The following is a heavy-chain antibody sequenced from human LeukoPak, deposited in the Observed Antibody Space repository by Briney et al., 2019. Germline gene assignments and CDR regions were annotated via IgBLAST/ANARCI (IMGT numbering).Heavy chain of an antibody. V-gene: IGHV3-74*01. CDR3: VSFYETY. CDR2: INSDGSWT. CDR1: GSYW. J-gene: IGHJ4*02. Sequence: PGGSLRLSCAASGSYWMHWVRQAPGKGLVWVSHINSDGSWTSYADSVKGRFAISKDNAKNTVYLQMNNLRAEDTAVYYCVSFYETYWGRGTLVTVSS. D-gene: IGHD3-22*01.